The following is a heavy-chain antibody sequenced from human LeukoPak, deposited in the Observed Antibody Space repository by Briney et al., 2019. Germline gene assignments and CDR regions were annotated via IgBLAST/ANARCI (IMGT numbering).Heavy chain of an antibody. CDR3: ARGLAARPGIYYYYMDV. CDR1: GFTFSSYA. D-gene: IGHD6-6*01. Sequence: PGGSLRLSCAASGFTFSSYAMSWVRQAPGKGLEWVSAISGSGGSTYYADSVKGRFTISRDNSKNTLYLQMNSLRAEDTAVYYCARGLAARPGIYYYYMDVWGKGTTVTVSS. J-gene: IGHJ6*03. V-gene: IGHV3-23*01. CDR2: ISGSGGST.